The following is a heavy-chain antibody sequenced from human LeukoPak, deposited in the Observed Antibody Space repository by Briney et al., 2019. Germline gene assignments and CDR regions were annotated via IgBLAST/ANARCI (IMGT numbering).Heavy chain of an antibody. D-gene: IGHD3-10*01. Sequence: GGSLRLSCAASGLTFSGYAMTWVRQAPGKWMEWVSTVSAGGGSTYYADSVKGRFTISRDNPKNTLHLQMNSLRAEDTAVYYCAKRLYGSGGYYQFDYWGQGTLVTVSS. V-gene: IGHV3-23*01. J-gene: IGHJ4*02. CDR1: GLTFSGYA. CDR3: AKRLYGSGGYYQFDY. CDR2: VSAGGGST.